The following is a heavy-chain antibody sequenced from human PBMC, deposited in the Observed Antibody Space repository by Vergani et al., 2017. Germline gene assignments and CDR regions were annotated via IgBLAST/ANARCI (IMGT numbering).Heavy chain of an antibody. CDR3: AREGSGRXMITFGGVDQAFDI. V-gene: IGHV3-21*01. CDR2: ISSSSSYI. Sequence: EVQLVESGGGLVKPGGSLRLSCAASGFTFSSYSMNWVRQAPGKGLEWVSSISSSSSYIYYADSVKGRFTISRDNAKNSLYLQMNSLRAEDTAVYYCAREGSGRXMITFGGVDQAFDIWGQGTMVTVSS. D-gene: IGHD3-16*01. CDR1: GFTFSSYS. J-gene: IGHJ3*02.